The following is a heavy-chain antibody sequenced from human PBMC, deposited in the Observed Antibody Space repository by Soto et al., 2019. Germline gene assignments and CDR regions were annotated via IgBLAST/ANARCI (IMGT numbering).Heavy chain of an antibody. CDR1: GFTFSSYS. V-gene: IGHV3-48*01. Sequence: EVQLVESGGGLVQPGGSLRLSCAASGFTFSSYSMNWVRQAPGKGLEWVSYISSSSSTIYYADSVKGRFTISRDNAKNSLYLQMNSLTAEDTAVYYCARDLNYRLFDYWGQGTLVTVSS. J-gene: IGHJ4*02. CDR3: ARDLNYRLFDY. D-gene: IGHD1-7*01. CDR2: ISSSSSTI.